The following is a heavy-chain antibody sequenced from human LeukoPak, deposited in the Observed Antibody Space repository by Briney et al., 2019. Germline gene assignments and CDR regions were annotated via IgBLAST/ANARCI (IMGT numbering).Heavy chain of an antibody. CDR1: GFTFSSYG. Sequence: GGSLRLSCAASGFTFSSYGMHWVRQAPGKGLERVAVISYDGSNKYYADSVKGRFTISRDNSKNTLYLQMNSLRAEDTAVYYCARNGRIAHTNYFDYWGQGTLVTVSS. CDR3: ARNGRIAHTNYFDY. CDR2: ISYDGSNK. J-gene: IGHJ4*02. D-gene: IGHD6-13*01. V-gene: IGHV3-30*03.